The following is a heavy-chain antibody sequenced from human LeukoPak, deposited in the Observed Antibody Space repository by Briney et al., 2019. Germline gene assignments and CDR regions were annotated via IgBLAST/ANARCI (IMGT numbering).Heavy chain of an antibody. Sequence: PGGSLRLFCAASGFIFDDYAMHWVRQAPGKGLEWVSGINWNCGTIGYADSVKGRFTISRDNAKNSLYLQMNSLRAYDMAFYYCARDRFRYCSGAYCSHFVFWGQGTLVSVSS. CDR3: ARDRFRYCSGAYCSHFVF. V-gene: IGHV3-9*03. CDR2: INWNCGTI. J-gene: IGHJ4*02. D-gene: IGHD2-15*01. CDR1: GFIFDDYA.